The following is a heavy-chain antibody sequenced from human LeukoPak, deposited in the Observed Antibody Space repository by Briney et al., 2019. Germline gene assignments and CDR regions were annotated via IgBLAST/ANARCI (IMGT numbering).Heavy chain of an antibody. CDR2: IYTSGST. CDR1: GGSISSYY. D-gene: IGHD3-22*01. CDR3: ARGGEFTMIGTPFDY. V-gene: IGHV4-4*07. Sequence: KPSETLSLTCTVSGGSISSYYWSWIRQPAGKGLEWIGRIYTSGSTNYNPSLKSRVTMSVDTSKNQFSLKLSSVTAADTAVYYCARGGEFTMIGTPFDYWGQGTLVTVSS. J-gene: IGHJ4*02.